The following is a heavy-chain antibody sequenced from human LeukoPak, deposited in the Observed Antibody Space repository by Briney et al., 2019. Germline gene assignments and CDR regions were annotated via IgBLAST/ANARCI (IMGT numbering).Heavy chain of an antibody. J-gene: IGHJ4*02. Sequence: QAGGSLRLSCAASGFTFSSYAMHWVRQTPGKGLEWVAVISYDGSNKYYADSVKGRFTISRDNSKNTLYLQMNSLRAEDTAVYYCAKYGPQDSGSSHFDYWGQGTLVTVSS. CDR2: ISYDGSNK. D-gene: IGHD1-26*01. CDR3: AKYGPQDSGSSHFDY. CDR1: GFTFSSYA. V-gene: IGHV3-30-3*02.